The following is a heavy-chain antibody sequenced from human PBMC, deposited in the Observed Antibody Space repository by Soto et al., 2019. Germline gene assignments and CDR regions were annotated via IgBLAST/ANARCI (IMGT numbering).Heavy chain of an antibody. V-gene: IGHV3-30-3*01. CDR2: ISYDGSNK. CDR3: ARGRMNVCWFDP. Sequence: QVQLVESGGGVVQPGRSLRLSCAASGFTFSSYAMHWVRQAPGKGLEWVAVISYDGSNKYYADSVKGRFTISRDNSKNTLYLQMNSLRAEDTAVYYCARGRMNVCWFDPWGQGTLVTVSS. J-gene: IGHJ5*02. CDR1: GFTFSSYA.